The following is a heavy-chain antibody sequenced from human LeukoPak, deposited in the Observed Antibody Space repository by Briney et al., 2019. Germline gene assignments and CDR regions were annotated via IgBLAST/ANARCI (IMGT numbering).Heavy chain of an antibody. V-gene: IGHV4-4*07. CDR2: IYTSGTT. CDR3: ARDPGE. CDR1: GGSISSYY. D-gene: IGHD7-27*01. J-gene: IGHJ4*02. Sequence: SETLSLTCTVSGGSISSYYWSWIRQPAGKGLEWIGRIYTSGTTNYNSSLKSRATMSADTSKNQFTLKLSSVTAADTAVYYCARDPGEWGQGTLVTVSS.